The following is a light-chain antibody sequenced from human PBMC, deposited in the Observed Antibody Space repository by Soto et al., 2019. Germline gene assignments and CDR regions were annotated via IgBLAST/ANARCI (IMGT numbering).Light chain of an antibody. CDR1: QSVNNY. V-gene: IGKV3-11*01. J-gene: IGKJ4*01. Sequence: EIVMTQSPATLSVSPGERATLSCRASQSVNNYLAWYQQKPGQAPRLLIYGASNRATGIPARFSGSGSGTDFTLTISSLEPEDFAVYYCQQRSNWPLTFGGGTKVDIK. CDR3: QQRSNWPLT. CDR2: GAS.